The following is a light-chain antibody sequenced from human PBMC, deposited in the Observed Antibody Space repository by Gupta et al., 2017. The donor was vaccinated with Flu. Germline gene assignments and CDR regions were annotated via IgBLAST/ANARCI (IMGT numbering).Light chain of an antibody. V-gene: IGKV1-39*01. CDR1: QRIKNH. Sequence: DIQVTQSPSSLSASVGDRVTITCRSSQRIKNHLNWYQQKPGKAPTLLIYSASTLQSGVPSRFSGSGSGTDFTLTISRLQPEDFATYFCQQSDSSPLTFGGGTKVQIK. J-gene: IGKJ4*01. CDR2: SAS. CDR3: QQSDSSPLT.